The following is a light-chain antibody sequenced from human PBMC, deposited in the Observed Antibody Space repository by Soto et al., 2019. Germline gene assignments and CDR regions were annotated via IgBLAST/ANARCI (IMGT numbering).Light chain of an antibody. CDR1: SSDVGGFNY. CDR3: SSYAGSDNPYV. V-gene: IGLV2-8*01. J-gene: IGLJ1*01. CDR2: EVT. Sequence: QSVLTQPPSASGSPGQSITISCTGTSSDVGGFNYVSWHQQHPGKAPKVIIYEVTKRPSGVPDRFSGSKSANTASLTVSGLQAEDEADYYCSSYAGSDNPYVFGTGTKVTVL.